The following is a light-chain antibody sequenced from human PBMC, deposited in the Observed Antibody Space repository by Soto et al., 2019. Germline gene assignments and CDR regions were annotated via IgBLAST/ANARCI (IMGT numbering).Light chain of an antibody. CDR1: SSNIGSNY. CDR3: SSWDDSLTTSNV. Sequence: QSVLTQPPSVSGTPGQGVTISCSGSSSNIGSNYVYWYQQLPGTAPKLLIYRNNQRSSGVPDRFFGSKSGTSASLAISGLRSEDEADYYCSSWDDSLTTSNVXGTGTKVTVL. V-gene: IGLV1-47*01. CDR2: RNN. J-gene: IGLJ1*01.